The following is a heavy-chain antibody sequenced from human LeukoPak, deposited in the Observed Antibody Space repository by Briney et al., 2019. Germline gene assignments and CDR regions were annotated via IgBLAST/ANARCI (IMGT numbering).Heavy chain of an antibody. CDR1: GLTFSDYY. J-gene: IGHJ4*02. Sequence: GGSLRLSCAASGLTFSDYYMTWIRQAPGKGLEWVSSISGSGTTTYSADSVRGRFTVSRDNAKNSVFLYMNTLRAEDTAVYYCAIQITMIVVVPYFDYWGQGTLVTVSS. D-gene: IGHD3-22*01. CDR3: AIQITMIVVVPYFDY. CDR2: ISGSGTTT. V-gene: IGHV3-11*04.